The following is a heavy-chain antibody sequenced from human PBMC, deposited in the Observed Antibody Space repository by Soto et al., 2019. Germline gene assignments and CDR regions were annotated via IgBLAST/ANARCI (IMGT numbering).Heavy chain of an antibody. Sequence: QVQLQESGPGLVKPSQTLSLTCTVSGGSISSGGYYWSWIRQHPGKGLEWIGYIYYSGTTYYNPSIKSRVTISLDTSKNQFSRKPISVTAADTAVYYCARADVFAFDYWGQGTLLTVSS. CDR3: ARADVFAFDY. J-gene: IGHJ4*02. CDR1: GGSISSGGYY. CDR2: IYYSGTT. V-gene: IGHV4-31*03. D-gene: IGHD3-16*01.